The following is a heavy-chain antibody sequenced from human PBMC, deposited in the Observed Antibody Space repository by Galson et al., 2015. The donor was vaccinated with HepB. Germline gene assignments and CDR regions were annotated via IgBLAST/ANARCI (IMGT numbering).Heavy chain of an antibody. D-gene: IGHD5-18*01. CDR2: IDPSDSYT. J-gene: IGHJ4*02. V-gene: IGHV5-10-1*01. CDR1: GYSFTSYW. Sequence: QSGAEVKKPGESLRISCKGSGYSFTSYWINWVRQTPGKGLELMGRIDPSDSYTKYSPSFQGHVTISADKSINTAYLQWSSLKASDTAMYYCARSPKYNYGQTLGYWGQGTLVTVSS. CDR3: ARSPKYNYGQTLGY.